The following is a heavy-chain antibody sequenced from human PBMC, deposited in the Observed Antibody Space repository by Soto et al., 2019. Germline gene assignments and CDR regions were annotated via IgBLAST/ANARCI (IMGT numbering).Heavy chain of an antibody. D-gene: IGHD3-22*01. CDR2: IYYSGST. V-gene: IGHV4-59*01. CDR3: ASGGGGGYDSSGYYYVPVY. J-gene: IGHJ4*02. CDR1: GGSISSYY. Sequence: SETLSLTCTVSGGSISSYYWSWIRQPPGKGLEWIGYIYYSGSTNYNPSLKSRVTISVDTSKNQFSLKLSSVTAADTAVYYCASGGGGGYDSSGYYYVPVYWGQGTLVTVSS.